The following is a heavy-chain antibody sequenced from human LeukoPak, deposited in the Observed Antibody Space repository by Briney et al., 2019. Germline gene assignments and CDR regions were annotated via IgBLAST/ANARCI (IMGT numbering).Heavy chain of an antibody. Sequence: GGSLRLSCAASGFTFSSYAMHWVRQAPGKGLEWVAVISYDGSNKYYADSVKGRFTISRDNSKNTLYLQMNSLRAEDTAVYYCAGDYYDSSGYYLWGQGTLVTVSS. CDR2: ISYDGSNK. J-gene: IGHJ5*02. CDR1: GFTFSSYA. CDR3: AGDYYDSSGYYL. V-gene: IGHV3-30*04. D-gene: IGHD3-22*01.